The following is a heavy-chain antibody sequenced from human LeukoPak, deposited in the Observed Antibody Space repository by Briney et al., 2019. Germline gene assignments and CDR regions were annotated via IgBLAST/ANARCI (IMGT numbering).Heavy chain of an antibody. Sequence: GGSLRLSCAASGFTFSSYAMHWVRQAPGKGLEWVAVISYDGSNKYYADSVKGRFTISRDNSKNTLYLQMNSLRAEDTAVYYCARGAIFGGLQTTPMDYWGQGTLVTVSS. CDR1: GFTFSSYA. V-gene: IGHV3-30*01. J-gene: IGHJ4*02. CDR3: ARGAIFGGLQTTPMDY. CDR2: ISYDGSNK. D-gene: IGHD3-3*01.